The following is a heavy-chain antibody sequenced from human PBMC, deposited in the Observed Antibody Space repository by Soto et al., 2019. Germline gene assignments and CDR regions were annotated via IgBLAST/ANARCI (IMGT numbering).Heavy chain of an antibody. CDR1: GFTFSSYD. V-gene: IGHV3-13*01. Sequence: EVQLVESGGGLVQPGGSLRLSCAASGFTFSSYDMHWVRQATGKGLEWVSAIGTAGDTYYPGSVKGRFTISRENAKNSLYLQMNSLRAGDTAVYYCARGAVAGLGDAFDIWGQGTMVTVSS. J-gene: IGHJ3*02. D-gene: IGHD6-19*01. CDR3: ARGAVAGLGDAFDI. CDR2: IGTAGDT.